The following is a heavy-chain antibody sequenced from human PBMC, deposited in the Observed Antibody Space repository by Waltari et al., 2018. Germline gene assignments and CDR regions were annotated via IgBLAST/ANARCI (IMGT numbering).Heavy chain of an antibody. Sequence: EVHLLESGGGLVQPGGSLRLSCAASGFTFSTYAMSWVRQAPGKGLEWVSSISSNGGSTYYADSVKGRFTISRDNSKNTLYLQMSSLRAEDTAIYYCAKDRDRGYSGRGDFDYWGQGTLVIVSS. CDR2: ISSNGGST. V-gene: IGHV3-23*01. CDR1: GFTFSTYA. J-gene: IGHJ4*02. D-gene: IGHD5-12*01. CDR3: AKDRDRGYSGRGDFDY.